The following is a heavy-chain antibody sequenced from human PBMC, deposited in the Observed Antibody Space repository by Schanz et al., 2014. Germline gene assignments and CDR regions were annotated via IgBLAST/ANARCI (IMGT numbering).Heavy chain of an antibody. CDR2: IYSGIGA. D-gene: IGHD3-10*01. V-gene: IGHV3-66*01. CDR3: ARDGNYYGSRNYYKTPYYFDY. J-gene: IGHJ4*02. CDR1: GFTVSSNH. Sequence: EGQLAESGGGLVQPGGSLRLSCAVSGFTVSSNHMSWVRQAPGKGLEWVSVIYSGIGAYYADSVKDRFTVSRDNSKNTVYLQVTSLRAEDTAIYYCARDGNYYGSRNYYKTPYYFDYWGQGTLVTVSS.